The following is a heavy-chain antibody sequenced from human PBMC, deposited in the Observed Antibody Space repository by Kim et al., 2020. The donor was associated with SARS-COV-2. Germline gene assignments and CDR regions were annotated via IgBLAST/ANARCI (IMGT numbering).Heavy chain of an antibody. D-gene: IGHD2-21*02. Sequence: ASVKVSCKASGYTFTSYGISWVRQAPGQELEWMGWISAYNGNTNYAQKLQGRVTMTTDTSTSTAYMELRSLRSDDTAVYYCARVYCGGDCYQLGYNWFDPWGQGTLVTVSS. CDR2: ISAYNGNT. V-gene: IGHV1-18*01. CDR1: GYTFTSYG. J-gene: IGHJ5*02. CDR3: ARVYCGGDCYQLGYNWFDP.